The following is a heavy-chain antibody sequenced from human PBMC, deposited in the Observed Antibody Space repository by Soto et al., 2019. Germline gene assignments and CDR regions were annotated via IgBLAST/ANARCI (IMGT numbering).Heavy chain of an antibody. CDR3: ARDTVLTGMFDL. J-gene: IGHJ5*02. CDR2: VYYTGTT. Sequence: SETLSLTCTVSGGSIGSYHWSWVRRPPGKGPEWIASVYYTGTTNYNPSLGSRVTISIDAPENQISLKLTSVTAADTAFYYCARDTVLTGMFDLWGQGTLVTVSS. CDR1: GGSIGSYH. D-gene: IGHD4-17*01. V-gene: IGHV4-59*01.